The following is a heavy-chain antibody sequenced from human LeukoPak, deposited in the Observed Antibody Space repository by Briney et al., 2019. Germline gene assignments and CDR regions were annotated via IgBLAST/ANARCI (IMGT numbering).Heavy chain of an antibody. CDR2: INHSGST. Sequence: SETLSLTCAVYGGSFSGYYWSWIRQPPGKGLEWIGEINHSGSTNYNPSLKSRVTISVDTSKNQFSLKLSSVTAADTAVYYCARGMYSGIDYWAREPWSPSPQ. D-gene: IGHD6-13*01. V-gene: IGHV4-34*01. CDR1: GGSFSGYY. CDR3: ARGMYSGIDY. J-gene: IGHJ4*02.